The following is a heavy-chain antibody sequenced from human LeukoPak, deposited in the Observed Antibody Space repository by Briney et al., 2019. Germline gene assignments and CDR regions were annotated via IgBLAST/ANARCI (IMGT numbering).Heavy chain of an antibody. CDR3: AKYYYDSSGSRHFDY. CDR1: GFTFSSNA. Sequence: GGSPRLSCAASGFTFSSNAMSWDRQAPGTGLEWVSAISDSGGGTYYAASVRGRFTISRDNSKNTLHLQMNSLRAEDTAVYYCAKYYYDSSGSRHFDYWGQGTLVSVSS. J-gene: IGHJ4*02. CDR2: ISDSGGGT. V-gene: IGHV3-23*01. D-gene: IGHD3-22*01.